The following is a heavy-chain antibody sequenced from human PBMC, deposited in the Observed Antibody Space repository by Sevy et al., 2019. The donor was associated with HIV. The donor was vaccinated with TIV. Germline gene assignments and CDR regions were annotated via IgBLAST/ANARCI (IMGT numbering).Heavy chain of an antibody. Sequence: ASVKVSCNASGGTFSSNGISCVRQAPGQGLEWMGGIIPILGTVNYAQKFQGRVTITADESTKTAYMELSSLRSEDTAVYYCARGGGNGWYYFDYWGQETLVTVSS. CDR2: IIPILGTV. J-gene: IGHJ4*02. CDR1: GGTFSSNG. CDR3: ARGGGNGWYYFDY. D-gene: IGHD6-19*01. V-gene: IGHV1-69*13.